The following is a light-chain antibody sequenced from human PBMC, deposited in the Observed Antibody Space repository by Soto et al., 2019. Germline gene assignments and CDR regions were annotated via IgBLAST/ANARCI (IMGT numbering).Light chain of an antibody. CDR2: GTS. J-gene: IGLJ1*01. CDR3: QSYDNSLSGFYV. V-gene: IGLV1-40*01. CDR1: RSNLGANSY. Sequence: QSVLTQPPSVSGAPGQRVTISCTGSRSNLGANSYVHWYQQRAGAAPKLLIYGTSNRPSGVSDRVSGSKSGTSASLAITGLQAEDEADYYRQSYDNSLSGFYVFGTGTKVTVL.